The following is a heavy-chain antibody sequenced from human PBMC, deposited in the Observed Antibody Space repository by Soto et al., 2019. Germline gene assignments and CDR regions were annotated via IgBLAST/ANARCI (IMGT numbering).Heavy chain of an antibody. Sequence: SGPTLVNPTETLTLTCAFSGFSLSTSGVGVGWIRQPPGEALEWLALIYWDDDQLYSPSLRNRLIITKDTSKNQVVLTMTYMDPVDTATYYCTHTIVETTYGPPFDFWGQGTLVTVSS. CDR2: IYWDDDQ. CDR1: GFSLSTSGVG. CDR3: THTIVETTYGPPFDF. D-gene: IGHD1-7*01. J-gene: IGHJ4*02. V-gene: IGHV2-5*02.